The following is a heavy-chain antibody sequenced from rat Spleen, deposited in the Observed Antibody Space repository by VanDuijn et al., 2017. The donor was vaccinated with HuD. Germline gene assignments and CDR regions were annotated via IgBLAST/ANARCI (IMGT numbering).Heavy chain of an antibody. J-gene: IGHJ3*01. D-gene: IGHD4-1*01. Sequence: EVQLVESGGGLVQPKGSLKLSCAASGFDFNTYAMSWVRQAPGKGLDWVATISIKTHNYETFYVASVKERFTISRDDSQSMVYLQMNNLKTEDTATYYCTTYGGLRNWFAYWGQGTLVTVSS. V-gene: IGHV10-4*01. CDR2: ISIKTHNYET. CDR3: TTYGGLRNWFAY. CDR1: GFDFNTYA.